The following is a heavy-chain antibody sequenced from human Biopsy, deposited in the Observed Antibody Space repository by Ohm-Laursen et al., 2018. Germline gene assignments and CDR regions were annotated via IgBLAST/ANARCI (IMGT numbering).Heavy chain of an antibody. CDR3: TRSADYGYDY. Sequence: SLRLSFAAPGFNLSAFALHWVRQASGRGLEWVGRIKKKSNNDATAYAESMKGRFSIFRDDSKSTSFLQMNSLKIEDTAVYFCTRSADYGYDYWGQGILVTVSS. CDR1: GFNLSAFA. D-gene: IGHD4-17*01. J-gene: IGHJ4*02. V-gene: IGHV3-73*01. CDR2: IKKKSNNDAT.